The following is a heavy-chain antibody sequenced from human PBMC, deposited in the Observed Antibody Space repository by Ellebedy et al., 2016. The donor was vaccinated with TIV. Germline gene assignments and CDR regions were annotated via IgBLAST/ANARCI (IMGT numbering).Heavy chain of an antibody. Sequence: PGGSLRLSCAASGFTFSSYSMNWVRQAPGKGLEWVSYISSSSSTIYYADSVKGRFTISRDNAKNSLYLQMNSLRDEDTAVYYCARELTHDYGDYAANDYWGQGTLVTVSS. V-gene: IGHV3-48*02. CDR3: ARELTHDYGDYAANDY. CDR2: ISSSSSTI. CDR1: GFTFSSYS. J-gene: IGHJ4*02. D-gene: IGHD4-17*01.